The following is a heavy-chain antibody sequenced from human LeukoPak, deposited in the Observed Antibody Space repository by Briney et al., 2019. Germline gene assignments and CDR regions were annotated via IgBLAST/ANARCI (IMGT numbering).Heavy chain of an antibody. V-gene: IGHV3-7*01. Sequence: GGSLRLSCAASGFTFSSYWMSCVRQAPGEGLEWVANIKQGGSEKYYVDSVKGRFTISRDNAKNSLYLQMNSLRAEDTAVYYCARSALGVWCGELRLPDWGQGTLVTVSS. D-gene: IGHD3-10*01. CDR2: IKQGGSEK. CDR1: GFTFSSYW. J-gene: IGHJ4*02. CDR3: ARSALGVWCGELRLPD.